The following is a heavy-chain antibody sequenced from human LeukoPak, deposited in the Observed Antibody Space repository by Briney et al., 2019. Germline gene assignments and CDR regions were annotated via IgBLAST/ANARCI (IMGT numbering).Heavy chain of an antibody. CDR2: ISGSGGST. CDR1: GFTFSSYA. J-gene: IGHJ4*02. Sequence: GGSLRLSCAASGFTFSSYAMSWVRQAPGKGLEWVSAISGSGGSTYYADSVKGGFTISRDNSKNPLYLQMNSLRAEDTAVYYCAKDWSSGWYGVLVYWGQGTLVTVSS. CDR3: AKDWSSGWYGVLVY. V-gene: IGHV3-23*01. D-gene: IGHD6-19*01.